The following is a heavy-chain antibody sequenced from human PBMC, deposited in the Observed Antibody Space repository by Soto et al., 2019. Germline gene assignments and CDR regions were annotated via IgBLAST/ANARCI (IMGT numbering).Heavy chain of an antibody. CDR3: ASDMADILTGYSLNWFDP. Sequence: QVQLVQSGAEVKKPGASVKVSCKASGYTFTSYAMHWVRQAPGQRLEWMGWINAGNGNTKYAQKFQGRDTITRDTSASTAYMELSSLRAEDTAVYYCASDMADILTGYSLNWFDPWGQGTLVTVSA. CDR1: GYTFTSYA. V-gene: IGHV1-3*01. CDR2: INAGNGNT. D-gene: IGHD3-9*01. J-gene: IGHJ5*02.